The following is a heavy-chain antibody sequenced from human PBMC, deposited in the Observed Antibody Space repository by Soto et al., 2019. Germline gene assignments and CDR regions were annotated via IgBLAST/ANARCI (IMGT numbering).Heavy chain of an antibody. D-gene: IGHD6-13*01. Sequence: GGSLRLSCAASGFTFDSFGMTWVRQAPGKGLEWVSSISGSGTSTYYADSVKGRFTISRDNSKNTLYLQVNSLRAEDTALYYCAKYASSTWSLFDYWGQGTLVTVSS. J-gene: IGHJ4*02. CDR2: ISGSGTST. CDR1: GFTFDSFG. V-gene: IGHV3-23*01. CDR3: AKYASSTWSLFDY.